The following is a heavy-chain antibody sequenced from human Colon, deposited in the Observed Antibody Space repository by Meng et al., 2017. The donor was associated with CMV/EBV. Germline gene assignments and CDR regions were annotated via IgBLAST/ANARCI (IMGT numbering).Heavy chain of an antibody. CDR3: ARAGISGSTWYYFDY. CDR1: GESFSGYF. D-gene: IGHD6-13*01. J-gene: IGHJ4*02. CDR2: INHSGST. Sequence: VYGESFSGYFWSWIRQPPGRGLEWVGEINHSGSTVYNASLKSRVTMSLDTLKRQISLKVDSVTAADTAVYYCARAGISGSTWYYFDYWGQGTLVTVSS. V-gene: IGHV4-34*01.